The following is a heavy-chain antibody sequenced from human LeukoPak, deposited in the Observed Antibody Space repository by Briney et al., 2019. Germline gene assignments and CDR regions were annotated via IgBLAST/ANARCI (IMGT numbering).Heavy chain of an antibody. J-gene: IGHJ4*02. V-gene: IGHV4-34*01. D-gene: IGHD5-18*01. Sequence: SETLSLTCAVYGGSFSGYYWSWIRQPPGKGLEWIGEINHSGSTNYNPSLKSRVTISVDTSKNQFSLKLSSVTAADTAVYYCARGPGYRDYWGQGTLVTVSS. CDR3: ARGPGYRDY. CDR1: GGSFSGYY. CDR2: INHSGST.